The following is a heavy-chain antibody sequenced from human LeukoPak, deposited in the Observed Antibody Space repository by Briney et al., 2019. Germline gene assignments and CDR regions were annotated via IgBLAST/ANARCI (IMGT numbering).Heavy chain of an antibody. J-gene: IGHJ4*02. CDR3: ASRPDSSGGFDY. CDR2: VSYSGTT. CDR1: GGSISSSSNY. Sequence: SETLSLTCTVSGGSISSSSNYWGWVRQPPGKGLEWIGSVSYSGTTYYNPSLKSRVTISVDTSKNQFSLKLNSVTAADTAVYYCASRPDSSGGFDYWGQGTLVTVSS. V-gene: IGHV4-39*01. D-gene: IGHD6-19*01.